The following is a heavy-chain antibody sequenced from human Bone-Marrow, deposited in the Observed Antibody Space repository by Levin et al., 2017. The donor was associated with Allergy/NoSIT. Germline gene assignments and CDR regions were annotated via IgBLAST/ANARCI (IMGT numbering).Heavy chain of an antibody. CDR3: ARGGCSSTSCLDN. Sequence: GGSLRLSCAASGFTFSNYWMHWVRQAPGKGLVWVSHTNSDGSNTNYADSVKGRFTISRDNAKNTLYLQMNSLRDEDTAVYYCARGGCSSTSCLDNWGQGTLVTVSP. CDR2: TNSDGSNT. J-gene: IGHJ4*02. D-gene: IGHD2-2*01. CDR1: GFTFSNYW. V-gene: IGHV3-74*01.